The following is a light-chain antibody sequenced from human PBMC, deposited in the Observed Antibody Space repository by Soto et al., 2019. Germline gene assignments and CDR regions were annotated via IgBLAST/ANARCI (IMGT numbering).Light chain of an antibody. CDR3: HQYDDWSLT. CDR2: GAS. Sequence: EIMMTQSPVTLSVSPGERATLSCRASQSVNSNLAWYQQKPGQAPRLLIYGASTRATGIPARFSGSGSGTEFTLTISSLQSEDFAVYYCHQYDDWSLTFGGGTKVDIK. V-gene: IGKV3-15*01. CDR1: QSVNSN. J-gene: IGKJ4*01.